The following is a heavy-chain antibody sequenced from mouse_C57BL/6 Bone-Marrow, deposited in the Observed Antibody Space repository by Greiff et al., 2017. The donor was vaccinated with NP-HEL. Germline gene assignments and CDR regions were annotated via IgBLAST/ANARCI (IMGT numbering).Heavy chain of an antibody. J-gene: IGHJ3*01. V-gene: IGHV5-6*02. D-gene: IGHD1-1*01. Sequence: DVKLVESGGDLVKPGGSLKLSCAASGFTFSSYGMSWVRQTPDKRLEWVATISSGGSYTYYPDSVKGRFTISRDNAKNTLYLQMSSLKSEDTAMYYCARDYYGSSYGFAYWGQGTLVTVSA. CDR2: ISSGGSYT. CDR3: ARDYYGSSYGFAY. CDR1: GFTFSSYG.